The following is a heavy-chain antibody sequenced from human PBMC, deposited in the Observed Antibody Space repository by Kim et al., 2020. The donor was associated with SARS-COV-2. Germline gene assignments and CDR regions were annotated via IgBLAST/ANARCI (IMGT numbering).Heavy chain of an antibody. J-gene: IGHJ4*02. Sequence: TTKYTAPVKGRFTISRDGSKNTLYLQMNSLKPEDTAVYYCTTGSQQLVLHYWGQGTLVTVSS. D-gene: IGHD6-13*01. CDR2: TT. CDR3: TTGSQQLVLHY. V-gene: IGHV3-15*06.